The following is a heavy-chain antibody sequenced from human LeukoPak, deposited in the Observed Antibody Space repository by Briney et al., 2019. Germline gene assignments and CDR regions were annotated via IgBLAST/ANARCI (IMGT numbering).Heavy chain of an antibody. V-gene: IGHV3-11*04. J-gene: IGHJ4*02. CDR3: ARESGYGDYGY. Sequence: LSLTCTVSGASINSYYWSWIRQAPGKGLEWVSYISSSGSTIYYADSVKGRFTISRDNAKNSLYLQMDSLRAEDTAVYYCARESGYGDYGYWGQGTLVTVSS. D-gene: IGHD4-17*01. CDR1: GASINSYY. CDR2: ISSSGSTI.